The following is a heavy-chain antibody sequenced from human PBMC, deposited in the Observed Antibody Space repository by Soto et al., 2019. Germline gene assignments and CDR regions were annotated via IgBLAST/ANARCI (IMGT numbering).Heavy chain of an antibody. J-gene: IGHJ4*02. V-gene: IGHV4-30-4*01. CDR3: ARDPHLAAGIDY. Sequence: PSETLSLTCTVSGGSISSGDYYWSWIRQPPGKGLEWIVYIYYSGSTYYNPSLKSRVTISVDTSKNQFSLKLSSVTAADTAVYYCARDPHLAAGIDYWGQGTLVTVSS. D-gene: IGHD6-13*01. CDR1: GGSISSGDYY. CDR2: IYYSGST.